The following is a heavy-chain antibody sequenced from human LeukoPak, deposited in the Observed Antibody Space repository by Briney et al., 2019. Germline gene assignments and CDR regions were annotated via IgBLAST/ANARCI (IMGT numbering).Heavy chain of an antibody. D-gene: IGHD5-24*01. CDR2: IYYSGST. CDR1: GGSFSGYY. V-gene: IGHV4-34*01. Sequence: SETLSLTCAVYGGSFSGYYWSWIRQPPGKGLEWIGSIYYSGSTYYNPSLKSRVTISVDTSKNQFSLKLSSVTAADTAVYYRARAPDGPFDYWGQGTLVTVSS. J-gene: IGHJ4*02. CDR3: ARAPDGPFDY.